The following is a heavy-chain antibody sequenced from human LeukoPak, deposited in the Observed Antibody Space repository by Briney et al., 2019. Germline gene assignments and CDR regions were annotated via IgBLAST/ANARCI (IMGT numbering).Heavy chain of an antibody. D-gene: IGHD3-3*01. J-gene: IGHJ4*02. Sequence: SETLSLTCAVYGGSFSGYYWSWIRRPPGKGLEWIGEINHSGSTNYNPPLKSRVTISVDTSKNQFSLKLSSVTAADTAVYYCARGKGITIFGVPRYFDYWGQGTLVTVSS. CDR3: ARGKGITIFGVPRYFDY. CDR1: GGSFSGYY. V-gene: IGHV4-34*01. CDR2: INHSGST.